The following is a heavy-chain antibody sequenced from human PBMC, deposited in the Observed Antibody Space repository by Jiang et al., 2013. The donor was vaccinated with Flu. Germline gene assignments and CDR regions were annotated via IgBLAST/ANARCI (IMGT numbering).Heavy chain of an antibody. J-gene: IGHJ4*02. D-gene: IGHD3-10*01. CDR3: ARGRFGELGLGY. CDR2: LSHWEH. CDR1: GDSVSSSF. Sequence: ETLSLTCTVSGDSVSSSFWTWIRQPQEGTGVDWVSLSHWEHLLQPSLNSRVTMSIDSSKNQFSLNLSSVTAADTAVYYCARGRFGELGLGYWGQGTLVTVSS. V-gene: IGHV4-59*04.